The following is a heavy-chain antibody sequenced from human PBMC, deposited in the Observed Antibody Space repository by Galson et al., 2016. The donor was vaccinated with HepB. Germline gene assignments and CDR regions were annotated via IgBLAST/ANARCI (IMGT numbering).Heavy chain of an antibody. J-gene: IGHJ5*02. CDR2: IYDGGLT. CDR1: GFTVSDNY. V-gene: IGHV3-53*01. D-gene: IGHD3-10*01. Sequence: SLRLSCAASGFTVSDNYITWVRQAPGKGLEWVSIIYDGGLTYYADSVKGRFTISRDNSKNTVYLQMNSLTAEDTAIYYCARDRHRGVVGSFHPWGQGTLVTVSS. CDR3: ARDRHRGVVGSFHP.